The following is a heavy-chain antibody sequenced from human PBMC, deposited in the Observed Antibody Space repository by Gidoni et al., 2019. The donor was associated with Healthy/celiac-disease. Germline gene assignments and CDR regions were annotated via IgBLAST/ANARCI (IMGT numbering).Heavy chain of an antibody. CDR3: ARDLQQFRAFDI. CDR1: SSYA. D-gene: IGHD4-4*01. V-gene: IGHV1-69*01. J-gene: IGHJ3*02. Sequence: SSYAISWVRQAPGQGLEWMGGIIPIFGTANYAQKFQGRVTITADESTSTAYMELSSLRSEDPAVYYCARDLQQFRAFDIWGQGTMVTVSS. CDR2: IIPIFGTA.